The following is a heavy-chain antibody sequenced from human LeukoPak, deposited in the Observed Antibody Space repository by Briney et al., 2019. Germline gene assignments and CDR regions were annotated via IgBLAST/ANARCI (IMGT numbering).Heavy chain of an antibody. D-gene: IGHD3-22*01. CDR3: ARVGRYYYDSSGYVFDY. CDR2: IYYSGST. CDR1: GGSISSYY. Sequence: PSETLSLTCTVSGGSISSYYWSWIRQPPGKGLEWIGYIYYSGSTNYNPSLKSRVTISVDTSKNQFSLKLSSVTAADTAVYYCARVGRYYYDSSGYVFDYWGQGTLVTVSS. V-gene: IGHV4-59*01. J-gene: IGHJ4*02.